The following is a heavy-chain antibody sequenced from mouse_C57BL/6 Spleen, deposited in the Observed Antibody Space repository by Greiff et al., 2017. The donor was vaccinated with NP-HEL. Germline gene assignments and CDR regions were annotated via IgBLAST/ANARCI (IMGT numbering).Heavy chain of an antibody. Sequence: EVKLVESGGGLVKPGGSLKLSCAASGFTFSSYAMPWVRQTPEQRLEWVATISDGGSYTYYPDNVKGRFTISRDNAKNNLYLQKSHLRSEDTAMYYCARDRLGAHYFDYWGQGTTLTVSS. J-gene: IGHJ2*01. CDR1: GFTFSSYA. CDR2: ISDGGSYT. D-gene: IGHD2-2*01. V-gene: IGHV5-4*01. CDR3: ARDRLGAHYFDY.